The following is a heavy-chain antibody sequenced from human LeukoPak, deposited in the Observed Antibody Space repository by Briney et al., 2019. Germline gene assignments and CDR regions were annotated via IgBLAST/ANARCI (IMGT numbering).Heavy chain of an antibody. Sequence: PSETLSLTCTVSGGSISSGGYHWSWIRQRPGKGLEWIGYIYYSGSTYYNPSLKSRVTISVDTSKNQFSLKLSSVTAADTAVYYCARGSPYDYIWGSYRPHFLDYWGQGTLVTVSS. CDR3: ARGSPYDYIWGSYRPHFLDY. CDR1: GGSISSGGYH. V-gene: IGHV4-31*03. J-gene: IGHJ4*02. CDR2: IYYSGST. D-gene: IGHD3-16*02.